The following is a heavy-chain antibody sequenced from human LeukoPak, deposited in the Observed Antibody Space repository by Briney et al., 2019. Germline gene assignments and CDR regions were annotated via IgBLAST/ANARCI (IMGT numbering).Heavy chain of an antibody. Sequence: PSETLSLTCTVSGGSISSSSYYWGWIRQPPGKGLEWIGSIYYSGSTYYNPSLKSRVTISVDTSKNQFSLKLSSVTAADTAVYYCARQDWNDEPSDYWGQGTLVTVSS. CDR1: GGSISSSSYY. CDR3: ARQDWNDEPSDY. V-gene: IGHV4-39*01. D-gene: IGHD1-1*01. J-gene: IGHJ4*02. CDR2: IYYSGST.